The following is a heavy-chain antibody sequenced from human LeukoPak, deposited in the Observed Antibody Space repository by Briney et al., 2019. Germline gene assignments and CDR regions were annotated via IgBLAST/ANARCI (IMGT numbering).Heavy chain of an antibody. Sequence: GGTLRLSCAASGFTFSSYGMSWVRQAPGKGLEWVSAISGSGGSTYYADSVKGRFTISRDNSKNTLYLQMNSLRAEDTAVYYCAKAPVATCRGAYCYPFDYWGQGTLVTVSS. CDR1: GFTFSSYG. V-gene: IGHV3-23*01. CDR3: AKAPVATCRGAYCYPFDY. CDR2: ISGSGGST. D-gene: IGHD2-21*01. J-gene: IGHJ4*02.